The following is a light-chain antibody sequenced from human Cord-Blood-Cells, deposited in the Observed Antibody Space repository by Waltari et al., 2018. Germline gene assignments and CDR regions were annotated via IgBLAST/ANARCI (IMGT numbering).Light chain of an antibody. J-gene: IGKJ5*01. CDR2: GAS. V-gene: IGKV3-20*01. CDR3: QQYGSSPL. CDR1: QSVSSSY. Sequence: EIVLTQSPGTLSLSPGERATLSCRASQSVSSSYLVWYQQKPGQAPRLLIYGASSRATGIPDRFSGSGSGTDFTLTISRLEPEDFAVYYCQQYGSSPLFGQGTRLEIK.